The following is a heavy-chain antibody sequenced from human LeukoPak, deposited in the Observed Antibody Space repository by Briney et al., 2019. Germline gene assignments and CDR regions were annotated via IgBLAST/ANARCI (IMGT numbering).Heavy chain of an antibody. CDR2: INHSGST. Sequence: PSETLSLTCAVYGGSFSGYYWSWIRQPPGKGLEWIGEINHSGSTNYNPSLKSRVTISVDTSKNQFSLKLSSVTAADTAVYYCARGRWLRSPDYWGQGTLVTVSS. D-gene: IGHD5-12*01. CDR3: ARGRWLRSPDY. J-gene: IGHJ4*02. V-gene: IGHV4-34*01. CDR1: GGSFSGYY.